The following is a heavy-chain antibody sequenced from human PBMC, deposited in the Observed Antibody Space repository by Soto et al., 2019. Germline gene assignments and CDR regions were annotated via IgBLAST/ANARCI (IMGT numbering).Heavy chain of an antibody. J-gene: IGHJ6*02. D-gene: IGHD3-22*01. V-gene: IGHV4-4*07. Sequence: SETLSLTCTVSGGSISRYYWSWIRQPAGKGLEWIGRIYTSRSTNYNPSLKSRVTMSVDTSKNQFSLKLSSVTAADTAVYYCARTYYYDSSGLRSYGMDVWGQGTTVTVSS. CDR2: IYTSRST. CDR1: GGSISRYY. CDR3: ARTYYYDSSGLRSYGMDV.